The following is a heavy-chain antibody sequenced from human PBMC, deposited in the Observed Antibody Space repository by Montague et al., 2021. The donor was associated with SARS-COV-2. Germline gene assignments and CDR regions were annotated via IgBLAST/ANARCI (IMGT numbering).Heavy chain of an antibody. J-gene: IGHJ4*02. D-gene: IGHD2-8*01. CDR3: ARGPNGRHDN. Sequence: SETLSLTCTVSGGSVSSDTHNCAWIRQPPGKGLEWIASIFYKGNTYYNPSLRSRFTISINTSKNQFFLRVASVTAADTAVYYCARGPNGRHDNWGPGALVTVSS. V-gene: IGHV4-39*01. CDR1: GGSVSSDTHN. CDR2: IFYKGNT.